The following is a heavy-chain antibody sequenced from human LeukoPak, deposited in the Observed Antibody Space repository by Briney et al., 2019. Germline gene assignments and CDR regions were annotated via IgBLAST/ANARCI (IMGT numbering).Heavy chain of an antibody. CDR2: IYYSGST. CDR1: GGSISRSRYY. J-gene: IGHJ4*02. V-gene: IGHV4-39*07. D-gene: IGHD6-25*01. Sequence: SETLSLTCTVSGGSISRSRYYWGWIRQPPGKGLEWIGNIYYSGSTNYNPSLKSRVTISVDMSKNQFSLKLSSVTAADTAVYYCARVAAKTVDYWGQGTLVTVSS. CDR3: ARVAAKTVDY.